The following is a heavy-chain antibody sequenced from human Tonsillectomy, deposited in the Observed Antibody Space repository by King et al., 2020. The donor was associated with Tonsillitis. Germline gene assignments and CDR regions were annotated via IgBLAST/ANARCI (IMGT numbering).Heavy chain of an antibody. V-gene: IGHV4-34*01. D-gene: IGHD5-12*01. J-gene: IGHJ5*02. CDR3: ARGWRRRYSGYDAMGAGWFDP. Sequence: VQLQQWGAGLLKPSETLSLTCAVYGGSFSGYYWSWIRQPPGKGLEWIGEINHSGSTNYNPSLKSRVTISVDTSKNQFSLKLSSVTDADTAVYYCARGWRRRYSGYDAMGAGWFDPWGKGTLVTVSS. CDR1: GGSFSGYY. CDR2: INHSGST.